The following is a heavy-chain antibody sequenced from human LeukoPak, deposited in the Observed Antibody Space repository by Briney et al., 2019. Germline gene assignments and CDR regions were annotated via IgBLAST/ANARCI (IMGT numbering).Heavy chain of an antibody. Sequence: GGSLRLSCAASGFSFSNSWMSWVRQAPGKGLEWVDRIKSKTDGGTTDYAAPVKGRFTISRDDSKSTLYLQMNSLKTEDTAVYYCIGSYCGGDCYDSNWFDPWGQGTLVTVSP. J-gene: IGHJ5*02. CDR2: IKSKTDGGTT. V-gene: IGHV3-15*01. CDR3: IGSYCGGDCYDSNWFDP. CDR1: GFSFSNSW. D-gene: IGHD2-21*02.